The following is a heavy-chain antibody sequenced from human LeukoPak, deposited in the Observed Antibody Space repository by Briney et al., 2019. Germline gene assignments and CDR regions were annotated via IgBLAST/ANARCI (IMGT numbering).Heavy chain of an antibody. V-gene: IGHV3-11*01. CDR3: ARGGWEPYFDY. D-gene: IGHD1-26*01. CDR1: GFILSDYY. J-gene: IGHJ4*02. CDR2: ISSSGSTI. Sequence: GGSLRLSCAASGFILSDYYMSWIRQAPGKGLEWVLYISSSGSTIYYTDSVKGRFTISRDNAKNSLYLQMNSQRAEDTAVYYCARGGWEPYFDYWGQGTLVTVSS.